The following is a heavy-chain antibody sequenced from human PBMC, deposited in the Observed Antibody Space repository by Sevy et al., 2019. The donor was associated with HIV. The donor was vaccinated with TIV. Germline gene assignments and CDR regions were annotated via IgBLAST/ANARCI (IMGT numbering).Heavy chain of an antibody. CDR1: GFTFSSYA. Sequence: GGSLRLSCAASGFTFSSYAMSWVRQAPGKGLEWVSAISGSGGGTYYADSVKGRFTISRDNSKNTLYLQMNGLRAEDTAVYYCAKGPLDGDSSGYPSDYWGQGTLVTVSS. V-gene: IGHV3-23*01. CDR3: AKGPLDGDSSGYPSDY. J-gene: IGHJ4*02. D-gene: IGHD3-22*01. CDR2: ISGSGGGT.